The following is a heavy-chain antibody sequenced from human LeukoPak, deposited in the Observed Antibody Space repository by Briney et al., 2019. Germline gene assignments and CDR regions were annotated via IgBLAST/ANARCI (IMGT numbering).Heavy chain of an antibody. D-gene: IGHD3-22*01. CDR1: GYTFSSYG. V-gene: IGHV1-18*01. CDR3: ARDITMMAIGNFDY. CDR2: ISAYNGNT. Sequence: ASVKVSCKASGYTFSSYGISWVRQAPGQGLEWMGWISAYNGNTNYAQKLQGRVTMTTDTSTSTAYMELRSLRSDDTAVYYCARDITMMAIGNFDYWGQGTLVTVSS. J-gene: IGHJ4*02.